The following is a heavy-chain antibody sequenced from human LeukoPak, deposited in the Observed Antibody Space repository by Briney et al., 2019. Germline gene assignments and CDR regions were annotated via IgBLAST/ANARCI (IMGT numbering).Heavy chain of an antibody. J-gene: IGHJ4*02. CDR3: ARDVGSSWYGVDY. V-gene: IGHV1-18*01. CDR1: GYTFTNYG. D-gene: IGHD6-13*01. CDR2: ISTYNDNT. Sequence: ASVKVSSKASGYTFTNYGISWVRQAPGQGLEWMGWISTYNDNTNYAQKLQGRVTMTTDTSTSTAYMELRSLRSGDTAVYYCARDVGSSWYGVDYWGQGTLVTVSS.